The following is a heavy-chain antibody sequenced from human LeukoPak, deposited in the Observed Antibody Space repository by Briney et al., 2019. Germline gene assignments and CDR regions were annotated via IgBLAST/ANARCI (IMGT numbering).Heavy chain of an antibody. D-gene: IGHD2-2*01. CDR3: ARRPGGVVVPAARGGAFDI. J-gene: IGHJ3*02. CDR2: IYYSGST. CDR1: GGSISSSSYY. Sequence: SETLSLTCTVSGGSISSSSYYWGWIRQPPGKGLEWIGSIYYSGSTYYNPSLKSRVTISVDTSKNQFSLKLSSVTAADTAVYYCARRPGGVVVPAARGGAFDIWGQGTMVTVSS. V-gene: IGHV4-39*07.